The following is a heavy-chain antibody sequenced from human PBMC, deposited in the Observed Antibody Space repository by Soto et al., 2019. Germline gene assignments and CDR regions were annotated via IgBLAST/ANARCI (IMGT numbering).Heavy chain of an antibody. D-gene: IGHD2-2*01. CDR1: GFTFSSYS. V-gene: IGHV3-48*01. CDR2: ISSSSSTI. CDR3: ARDRRGSFRSRVVPAAGLLNWFDP. Sequence: GGSLRLSCAASGFTFSSYSMNWVRQAPGKGLEWVSYISSSSSTIYYADSVKGRFTISRDNAKNSRYLQMNSLRAEDTAVYYCARDRRGSFRSRVVPAAGLLNWFDPWGQGTLVTVSS. J-gene: IGHJ5*02.